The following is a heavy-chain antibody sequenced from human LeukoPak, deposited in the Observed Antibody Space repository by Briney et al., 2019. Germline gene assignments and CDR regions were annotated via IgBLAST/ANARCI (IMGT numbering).Heavy chain of an antibody. V-gene: IGHV4-59*08. CDR2: IFHSGGT. CDR3: ARHSWGGYYFDY. J-gene: IGHJ4*02. D-gene: IGHD3-16*01. CDR1: GGSISGFY. Sequence: SETLSLTCTVSGGSISGFYWSWIRQPPGKGVEWIGYIFHSGGTDYNPSLKSRLTISTDTPKNQFYLKLSSVTAADTAVYYCARHSWGGYYFDYWGQGILVTVS.